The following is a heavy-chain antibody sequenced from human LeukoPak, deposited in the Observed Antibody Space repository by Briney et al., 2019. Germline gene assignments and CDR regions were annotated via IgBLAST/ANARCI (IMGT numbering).Heavy chain of an antibody. Sequence: SVKVSCKASGGTFSSYAISWVRQAPGQGLEWMGGIIPIFGTANYAQKFQGRVTITADESTSTAYMELSSLRSEDTAVYYCASPGENCGGDCWSTFFDYWGQGTLVTVSS. J-gene: IGHJ4*02. CDR2: IIPIFGTA. D-gene: IGHD2-21*01. CDR1: GGTFSSYA. V-gene: IGHV1-69*01. CDR3: ASPGENCGGDCWSTFFDY.